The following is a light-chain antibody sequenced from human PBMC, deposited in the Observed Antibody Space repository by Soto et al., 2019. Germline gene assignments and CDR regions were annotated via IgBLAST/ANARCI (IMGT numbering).Light chain of an antibody. V-gene: IGKV3D-15*01. CDR2: GAS. J-gene: IGKJ1*01. CDR3: QQYNNWPRT. Sequence: EIVMTQSPATLSVSPGGRATLSCRASQSVSSNLAWYQQKPGQAPRLLIYGASSRATGIPDRFSGSGSGTEFTLTISSLQSEDFAVYYCQQYNNWPRTFGQGTKVDI. CDR1: QSVSSN.